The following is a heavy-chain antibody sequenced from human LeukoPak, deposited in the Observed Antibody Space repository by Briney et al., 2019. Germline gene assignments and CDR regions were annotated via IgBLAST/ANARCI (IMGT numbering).Heavy chain of an antibody. J-gene: IGHJ6*02. V-gene: IGHV3-20*04. CDR3: AKDQLKLGEPTSRYGMDV. Sequence: PGGSLRLSCAASGFTFEDHAMNWVRQVPGKGLEWVSGINGNGGSTGYADSVKGRFTISRDNSKNSLYLQMNSLRAEDTALYYCAKDQLKLGEPTSRYGMDVWGQGTTVTVSS. D-gene: IGHD1-26*01. CDR2: INGNGGST. CDR1: GFTFEDHA.